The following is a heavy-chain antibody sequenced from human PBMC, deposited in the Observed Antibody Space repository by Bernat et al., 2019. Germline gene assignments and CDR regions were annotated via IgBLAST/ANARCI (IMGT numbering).Heavy chain of an antibody. D-gene: IGHD1-7*01. CDR1: GFTFSSYW. CDR3: ARDVITGTGWFDP. Sequence: EVQLVESGGGLVQPGGSLRLSCAASGFTFSSYWMSWVRQAPGKGLEWVANIKQDGSEKYYVDSVKGRFTISRDNAKNSLYLQMNSLRAEDTAVYYCARDVITGTGWFDPWGQGTLVTVSS. V-gene: IGHV3-7*04. CDR2: IKQDGSEK. J-gene: IGHJ5*02.